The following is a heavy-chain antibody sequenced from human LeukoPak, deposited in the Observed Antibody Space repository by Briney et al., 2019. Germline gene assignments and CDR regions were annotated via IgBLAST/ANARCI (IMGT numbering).Heavy chain of an antibody. D-gene: IGHD2-8*01. CDR3: ARNGNYYYYGMDV. V-gene: IGHV1-2*02. Sequence: GSSVKVSCKASGYTFTGYYMHWVRQAPGQGLEWMGWINPNSGGTNYAQKFQGKVTMTRDTSISTAYMELSRLRSDDTAVYYCARNGNYYYYGMDVWGQGTTVTVSS. CDR1: GYTFTGYY. J-gene: IGHJ6*02. CDR2: INPNSGGT.